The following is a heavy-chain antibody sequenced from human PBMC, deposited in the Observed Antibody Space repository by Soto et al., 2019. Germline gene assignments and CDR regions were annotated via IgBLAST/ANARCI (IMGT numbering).Heavy chain of an antibody. J-gene: IGHJ4*02. CDR1: GITFSSYA. CDR3: AKGSSGWAPFPH. D-gene: IGHD6-19*01. V-gene: IGHV3-23*01. Sequence: TGGSLRLSCAASGITFSSYAVSWVRQAPGKGLEWVSTISGSGDITYYVDSVKGRFTISRDSSKNTVYLQMHILRAEDTAVYYCAKGSSGWAPFPHWGQGTLVTVSS. CDR2: ISGSGDIT.